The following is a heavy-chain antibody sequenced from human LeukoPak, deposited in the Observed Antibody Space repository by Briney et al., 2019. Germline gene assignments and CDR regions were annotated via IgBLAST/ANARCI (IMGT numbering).Heavy chain of an antibody. CDR1: GFTFSDYY. CDR2: ISSISRTI. J-gene: IGHJ4*02. D-gene: IGHD3-10*01. V-gene: IGHV3-11*01. CDR3: AGGGGYGSGSSYYFDY. Sequence: PGGSLRLSCAASGFTFSDYYMSWIRQAPGKGLEWVSYISSISRTIFYADSVKGRFTISRDNAKNSLYLQMDSLRAEDTAVYYCAGGGGYGSGSSYYFDYWGQGTLVTVSS.